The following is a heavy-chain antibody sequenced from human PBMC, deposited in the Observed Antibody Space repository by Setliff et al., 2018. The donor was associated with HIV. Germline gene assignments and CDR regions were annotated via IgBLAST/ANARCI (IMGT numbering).Heavy chain of an antibody. V-gene: IGHV4-59*11. J-gene: IGHJ5*02. CDR2: ISHSGNT. CDR1: GDSINTHY. Sequence: SETLSLTCTVSGDSINTHYWSWIRQAPGKGLEWIGCISHSGNTNFNPSLNSRVTISVDTSKNQFSLRLTSVTSADTAIYYCARSTVGAGASFPWGRGILVTVSS. D-gene: IGHD1-26*01. CDR3: ARSTVGAGASFP.